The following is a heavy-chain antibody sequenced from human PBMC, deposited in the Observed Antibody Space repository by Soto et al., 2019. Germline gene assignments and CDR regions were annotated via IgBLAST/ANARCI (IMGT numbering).Heavy chain of an antibody. CDR3: VSDDCGGGSCPFAY. Sequence: QVQLVQSGAEVKKPGASVKVSCEASGFTFTTYSVHWVRQAPGQRLEWMGWINAGNGDTKYSQKSKGRVTITRDTSASTAYLELSSLGSEDAAVYYCVSDDCGGGSCPFAYWGQGTLVTVSS. CDR2: INAGNGDT. V-gene: IGHV1-3*01. J-gene: IGHJ4*02. D-gene: IGHD2-15*01. CDR1: GFTFTTYS.